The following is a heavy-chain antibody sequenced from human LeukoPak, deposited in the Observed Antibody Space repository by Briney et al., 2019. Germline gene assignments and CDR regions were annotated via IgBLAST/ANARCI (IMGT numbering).Heavy chain of an antibody. Sequence: SETLSLTCTVSGGSISSYYWSWIRQPAGKGLEWIGRIYTSGSTNYNPSLKSRVTMSVDTSKNQFSLKLSSVTAADTVVYYCARETTPRYSSGPTFDYWGQGTLVTVSS. J-gene: IGHJ4*02. CDR2: IYTSGST. V-gene: IGHV4-4*07. CDR1: GGSISSYY. D-gene: IGHD6-19*01. CDR3: ARETTPRYSSGPTFDY.